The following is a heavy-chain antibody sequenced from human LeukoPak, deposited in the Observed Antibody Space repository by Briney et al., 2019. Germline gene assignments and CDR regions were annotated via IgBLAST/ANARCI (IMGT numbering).Heavy chain of an antibody. CDR3: ARVAKERVGGVYYFDY. D-gene: IGHD1-1*01. CDR1: GFTFSDYD. CDR2: IGTAGDT. J-gene: IGHJ4*02. V-gene: IGHV3-13*01. Sequence: PGGSLRLSCAASGFTFSDYDMHWVRQATGKGLEWVSAIGTAGDTYYTGSVKGRFTISRANAKNYLYLQMNSLRAGDTAVYYCARVAKERVGGVYYFDYWGQGTLVTVSS.